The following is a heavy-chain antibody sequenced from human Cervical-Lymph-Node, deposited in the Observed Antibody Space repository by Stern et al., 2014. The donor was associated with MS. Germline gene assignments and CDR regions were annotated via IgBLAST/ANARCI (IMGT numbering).Heavy chain of an antibody. D-gene: IGHD6-19*01. CDR1: GFTFSNFG. CDR2: ISNEGAKE. V-gene: IGHV3-30*18. Sequence: VQLVQSGGGVVQPGRSLRLSCAASGFTFSNFGMHWVRQAPGKGLEWVTLISNEGAKEYYAAFVKGRFTIARDDSKNKVYLQLNSLRPEDTAVYYCAKGRTVAGKGVGAFDVWGQGTLVTVSS. J-gene: IGHJ3*01. CDR3: AKGRTVAGKGVGAFDV.